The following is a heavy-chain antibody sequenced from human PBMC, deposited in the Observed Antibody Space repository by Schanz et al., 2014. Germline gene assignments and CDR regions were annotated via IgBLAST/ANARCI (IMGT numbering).Heavy chain of an antibody. CDR3: ARDRGYCSGGSCLTFDY. J-gene: IGHJ4*02. D-gene: IGHD2-15*01. CDR2: ISSSSSYI. CDR1: GFTFSSYS. V-gene: IGHV3-21*01. Sequence: EVQLVESGGGLVKPGGSLRLSCAASGFTFSSYSMNWVRQAPGTGLEWVSSISSSSSYIYYADSVKGRFTISRDNAKNSLFLQMNRLRAEDTALYYCARDRGYCSGGSCLTFDYWGQGTLVTVSS.